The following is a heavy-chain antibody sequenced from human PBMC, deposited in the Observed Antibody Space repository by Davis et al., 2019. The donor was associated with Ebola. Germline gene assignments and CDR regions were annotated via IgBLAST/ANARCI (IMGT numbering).Heavy chain of an antibody. CDR2: ISSDSDYI. CDR3: AKDPNPGYSSSGYLDY. Sequence: PGGSLRLSCAASGFTFSTYSMSWVRQAPGKGLEWVSSISSDSDYIYYADSAKGRFTTSRDNSKNTLYLQMNSLRAEDTAVYYCAKDPNPGYSSSGYLDYWGQGTLVTVSS. D-gene: IGHD6-6*01. V-gene: IGHV3-21*04. J-gene: IGHJ4*02. CDR1: GFTFSTYS.